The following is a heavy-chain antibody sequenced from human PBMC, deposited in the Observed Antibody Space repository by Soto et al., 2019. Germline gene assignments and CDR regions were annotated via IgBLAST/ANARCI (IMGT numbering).Heavy chain of an antibody. J-gene: IGHJ4*02. CDR3: ARRPLPGYCSGGSCYDLDY. Sequence: SETLSLTCAVYGGSFSGYYWSWIRQPPGKGLEWIGEINHSGSTNYNPSLKSRVTISVGTSKNQFSLKLSSVTAADTAVYYCARRPLPGYCSGGSCYDLDYWGQGTLVTVSS. CDR2: INHSGST. V-gene: IGHV4-34*01. CDR1: GGSFSGYY. D-gene: IGHD2-15*01.